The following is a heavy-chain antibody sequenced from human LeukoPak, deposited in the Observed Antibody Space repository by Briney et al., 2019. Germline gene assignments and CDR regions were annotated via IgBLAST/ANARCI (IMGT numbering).Heavy chain of an antibody. CDR2: ISAYNGNT. J-gene: IGHJ4*02. V-gene: IGHV1-18*01. D-gene: IGHD2-15*01. CDR1: GYTFTSYG. CDR3: ARVWWLRHCSGGSCYYHFDY. Sequence: ASVKVSCKASGYTFTSYGISWVRQAPGQGLEWMGWISAYNGNTNYAQKLQGRVTMTTDTSTSTAYMELRSLRSDDTAVYYCARVWWLRHCSGGSCYYHFDYWGQGTLVTVSS.